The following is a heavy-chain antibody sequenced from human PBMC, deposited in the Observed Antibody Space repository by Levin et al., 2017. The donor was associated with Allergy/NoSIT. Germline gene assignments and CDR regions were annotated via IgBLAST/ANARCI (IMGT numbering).Heavy chain of an antibody. CDR1: GFTFSGYG. J-gene: IGHJ6*02. D-gene: IGHD3-10*01. CDR3: ARADHGSGSLWYGMEV. Sequence: GGSLRLSCAASGFTFSGYGMHWVRQAPGKGLEWVAVISYDGSNKDHADSVKGRFTISRDNSKNTLYLQMNSLRAEDTAVYYCARADHGSGSLWYGMEVWGQGTTVAVSS. CDR2: ISYDGSNK. V-gene: IGHV3-33*05.